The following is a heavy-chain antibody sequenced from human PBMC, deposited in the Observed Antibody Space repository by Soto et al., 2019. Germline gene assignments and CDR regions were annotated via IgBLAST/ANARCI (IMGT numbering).Heavy chain of an antibody. CDR2: ITKSSNAI. Sequence: GGSLRLSCIASECTFSDYDMSWVRQAPGKGLEWLSYITKSSNAIYYAASVKGRFTISRDNAKNSLYLQINSLTDEDTAVYYCARSVPSSGYDSWGQGAQVTVSS. V-gene: IGHV3-48*02. J-gene: IGHJ4*02. CDR3: ARSVPSSGYDS. CDR1: ECTFSDYD. D-gene: IGHD1-26*01.